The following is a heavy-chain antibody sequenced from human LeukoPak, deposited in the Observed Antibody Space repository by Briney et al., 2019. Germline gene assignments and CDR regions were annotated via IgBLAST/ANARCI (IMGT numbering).Heavy chain of an antibody. V-gene: IGHV5-10-1*01. CDR3: ARRRYSSGYYYSDY. CDR1: GYXFTSYW. CDR2: IDPSDSYT. Sequence: GESLKISCNGSGYXFTSYWISWVRQMPGKGLEWMGRIDPSDSYTNYSPSFQGHVTISADKSISTAYLQWSSLKASDTAMHYCARRRYSSGYYYSDYWGQGTLVTVSS. D-gene: IGHD3-22*01. J-gene: IGHJ4*02.